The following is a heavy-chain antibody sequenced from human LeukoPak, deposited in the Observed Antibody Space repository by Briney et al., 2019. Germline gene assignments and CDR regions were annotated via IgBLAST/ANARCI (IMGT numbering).Heavy chain of an antibody. CDR2: ISYDGSNK. CDR1: GFTFSSYD. V-gene: IGHV3-30*18. CDR3: AKDPSGDSFGSYGLDV. J-gene: IGHJ6*02. D-gene: IGHD3-10*01. Sequence: GGSLRLSCAASGFTFSSYDMHWVRQAPGKGLEWVAVISYDGSNKYYAASVKGRFTISRDNSKNTLYLQMNSRRPEDTAVYYCAKDPSGDSFGSYGLDVWGQGTTVTGSS.